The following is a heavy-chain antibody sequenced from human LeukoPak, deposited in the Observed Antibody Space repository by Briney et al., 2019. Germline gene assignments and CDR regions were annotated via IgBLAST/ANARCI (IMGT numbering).Heavy chain of an antibody. J-gene: IGHJ4*02. D-gene: IGHD3-9*01. Sequence: SVKVSCKASGGTFSSYAISWVRQAPGQGLEWMGGIIPIFGTANYAQKFQGRVTITADKSTSTAYMELSSLRSEDTAVYYCARTYYDILTGYFDYWGQGTLVTVSS. CDR1: GGTFSSYA. CDR3: ARTYYDILTGYFDY. V-gene: IGHV1-69*06. CDR2: IIPIFGTA.